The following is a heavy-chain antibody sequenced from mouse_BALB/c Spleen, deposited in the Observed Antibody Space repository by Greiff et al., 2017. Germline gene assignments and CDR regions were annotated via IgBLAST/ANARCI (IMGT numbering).Heavy chain of an antibody. CDR3: AREKYQYFDY. V-gene: IGHV1S45*01. Sequence: EVQLVESGTVLARPGASVKISCKAFGYTFTNHHINWVKQRPGQGLDWIGYINPYNDYTSYNQKFKGKATLTVDKSSSTAYMELSSLTSEDSAVYYCAREKYQYFDYWGQGTTLTVSS. CDR2: INPYNDYT. CDR1: GYTFTNHH. D-gene: IGHD5-1*01. J-gene: IGHJ2*01.